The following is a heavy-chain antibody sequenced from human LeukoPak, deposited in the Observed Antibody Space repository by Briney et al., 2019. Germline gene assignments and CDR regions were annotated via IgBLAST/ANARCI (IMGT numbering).Heavy chain of an antibody. CDR3: AKSQLIGSYHPPGY. J-gene: IGHJ4*02. CDR2: IYSGGST. Sequence: GGSLRLSCAASGFTVSSNYMSWVRQAPGKGLEWVSVIYSGGSTYYPASVKGRFTISRDNSKNTLSLQMDSLRPEDTAVYYCAKSQLIGSYHPPGYWGQGTLVTVSS. D-gene: IGHD3-10*01. CDR1: GFTVSSNY. V-gene: IGHV3-66*02.